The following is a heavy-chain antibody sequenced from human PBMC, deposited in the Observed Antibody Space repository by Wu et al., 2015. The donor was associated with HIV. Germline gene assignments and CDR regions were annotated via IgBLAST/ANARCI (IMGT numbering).Heavy chain of an antibody. CDR2: INPNSGGT. V-gene: IGHV1-2*02. Sequence: QVQLVQSGAEVKKPGASVKVSCKASGYTFTGYYMHWVRQAPGQGLEWMGWINPNSGGTNYAQKFQGRVTMTRDTSISTAYMELSRLRSDDTAVYYCARDHYYDSSGHGAFDIWGQGDNGHRLF. CDR1: GYTFTGYY. D-gene: IGHD3-22*01. J-gene: IGHJ3*02. CDR3: ARDHYYDSSGHGAFDI.